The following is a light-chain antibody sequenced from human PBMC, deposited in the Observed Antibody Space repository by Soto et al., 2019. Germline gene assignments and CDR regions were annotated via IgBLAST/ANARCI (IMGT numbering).Light chain of an antibody. CDR2: AAS. J-gene: IGKJ4*01. CDR3: QQLTSYPLT. CDR1: QGISTF. V-gene: IGKV1-9*01. Sequence: DMQLTQSPSLLSASVGDRVTITCRASQGISTFLAWYQQKPGKAPKLLIYAASILQSGVPSRFRGSGSGTDFTLTISRLQPEDFATYFCQQLTSYPLTFGGGTKVDIK.